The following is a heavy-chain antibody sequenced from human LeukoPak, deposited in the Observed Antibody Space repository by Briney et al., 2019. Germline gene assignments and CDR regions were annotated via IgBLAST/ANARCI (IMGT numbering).Heavy chain of an antibody. CDR3: ARGGPLAGHAFDV. J-gene: IGHJ3*01. D-gene: IGHD6-19*01. Sequence: GGSLRLSCAASGFTFSSYSMNWVRQAPGKGLEWVSSISSSSSYIYYADSVKGRFTISRDNAKNSLYLQMNSLRAEDTAVYYCARGGPLAGHAFDVWGRGTLVTVSS. V-gene: IGHV3-21*01. CDR1: GFTFSSYS. CDR2: ISSSSSYI.